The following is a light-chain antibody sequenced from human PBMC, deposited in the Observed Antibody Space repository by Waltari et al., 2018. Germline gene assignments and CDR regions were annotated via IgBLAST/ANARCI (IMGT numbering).Light chain of an antibody. CDR1: SGSLSPTSY. J-gene: IGLJ3*02. V-gene: IGLV8-61*01. CDR2: KAN. Sequence: QTVETQEPSLSVAPGGTVTLTCASSSGSLSPTSYATWYQQPPVKSPRTRVYKANALPSGVPDRFSGSSLGNTAALTITGAQADYESDYYCALYMGSGMWVFGGGTRLTVL. CDR3: ALYMGSGMWV.